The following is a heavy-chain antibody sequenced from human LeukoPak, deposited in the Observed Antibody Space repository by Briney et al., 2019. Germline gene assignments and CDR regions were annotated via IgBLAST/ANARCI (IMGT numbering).Heavy chain of an antibody. J-gene: IGHJ4*02. Sequence: SVKVSCKASGGTFSSYAISWVREAPGQGLEWMGRIIPIFGTANYAQKFQGRVTITTDESTSTAYMELSSLRSEDTAVYYCARSIRSGYYLDYWGQGTLVTVSS. CDR2: IIPIFGTA. CDR1: GGTFSSYA. CDR3: ARSIRSGYYLDY. V-gene: IGHV1-69*05. D-gene: IGHD3-22*01.